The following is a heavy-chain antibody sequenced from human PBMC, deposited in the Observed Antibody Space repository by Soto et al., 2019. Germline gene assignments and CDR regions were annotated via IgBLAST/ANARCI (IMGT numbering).Heavy chain of an antibody. Sequence: PGGSLRLSCAASGFTFSSYAMSWVRQAPGKGLEWVSAISGSGGSTYYADSVKGRFTISRDNSKNTLYLQMNSLRAEDTAVYYCAKEATDPVGGESWFDPWGQGTLVTVSS. J-gene: IGHJ5*02. V-gene: IGHV3-23*01. CDR2: ISGSGGST. CDR1: GFTFSSYA. D-gene: IGHD3-16*01. CDR3: AKEATDPVGGESWFDP.